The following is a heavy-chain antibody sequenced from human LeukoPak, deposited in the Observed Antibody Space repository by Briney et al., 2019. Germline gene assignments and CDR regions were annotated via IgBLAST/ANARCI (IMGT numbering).Heavy chain of an antibody. CDR1: GYTFTSYD. V-gene: IGHV1-8*01. D-gene: IGHD5-18*01. J-gene: IGHJ6*03. Sequence: ASVKVSCKASGYTFTSYDITWVRQATGQGLEWMGWMNPNSGNTGYAQKFQGRVTMTRNTSISTAYMELSSLRSEDTAEYYCARDSLNNYYCYYYMDVWGKGTTVTVSS. CDR2: MNPNSGNT. CDR3: ARDSLNNYYCYYYMDV.